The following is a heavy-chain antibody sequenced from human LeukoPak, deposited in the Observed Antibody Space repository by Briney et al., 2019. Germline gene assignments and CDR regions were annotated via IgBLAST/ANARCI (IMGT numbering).Heavy chain of an antibody. CDR3: AKTSGYYSIHYHYFDY. V-gene: IGHV3-33*06. D-gene: IGHD3-22*01. CDR1: GFTFSSYG. J-gene: IGHJ4*02. Sequence: PGGSLRLSCTASGFTFSSYGMHWVRQAPGKGLEWVAMIWSDGSSEQYADSVKGRFTISRDNSENTLYLQMNSLRAEDTAIYYCAKTSGYYSIHYHYFDYWGQGTLVTVSS. CDR2: IWSDGSSE.